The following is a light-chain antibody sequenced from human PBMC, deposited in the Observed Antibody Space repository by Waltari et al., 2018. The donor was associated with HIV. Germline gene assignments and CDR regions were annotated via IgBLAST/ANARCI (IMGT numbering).Light chain of an antibody. Sequence: QSALTQPASVSGSPGQSITISGNGTTTAIGGHTYVSGYKRHPDKAPKLIIFGVSNRPSGISSRFSGSKSGNTASLTISGLQAEDEADYYCCSYTKLTTHYVLFGGGTKLTVL. J-gene: IGLJ2*01. CDR3: CSYTKLTTHYVL. CDR1: TTAIGGHTY. V-gene: IGLV2-14*03. CDR2: GVS.